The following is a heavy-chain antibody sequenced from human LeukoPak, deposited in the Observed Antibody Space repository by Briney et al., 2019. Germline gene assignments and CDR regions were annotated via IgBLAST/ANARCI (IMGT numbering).Heavy chain of an antibody. CDR2: INHSGST. V-gene: IGHV4-34*01. J-gene: IGHJ2*01. CDR1: GGSFSGYY. Sequence: SETLSLTCAVYGGSFSGYYWSWIRQPPGKGLEWIGEINHSGSTNYNPSLKSRVTISVDTSKNQFSLKLSSVTAADTAVYYCARYYYDSESYWYFDLWGRGTLVTVSS. CDR3: ARYYYDSESYWYFDL. D-gene: IGHD3-22*01.